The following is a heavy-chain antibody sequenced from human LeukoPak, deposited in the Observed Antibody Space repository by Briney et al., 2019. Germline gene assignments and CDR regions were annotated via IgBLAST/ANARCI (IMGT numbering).Heavy chain of an antibody. J-gene: IGHJ5*02. Sequence: SETLSLTCTVSGGSISSYYWSWIRQPAGKGLEWIGRIYTSGSTNYNPSLKSRVTMSVDTSKNQFSLKLSSVTAADTAVYYCAGLPSSGRYEGDWLDPWGQGTLVTVSS. D-gene: IGHD3-10*01. CDR1: GGSISSYY. CDR2: IYTSGST. V-gene: IGHV4-4*07. CDR3: AGLPSSGRYEGDWLDP.